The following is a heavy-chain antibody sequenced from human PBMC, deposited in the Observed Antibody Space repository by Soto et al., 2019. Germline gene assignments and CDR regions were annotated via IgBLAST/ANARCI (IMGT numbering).Heavy chain of an antibody. V-gene: IGHV3-72*01. CDR1: GFSFSDYY. D-gene: IGHD3-22*01. Sequence: EVQLVESGGGLVQPGGSLRLSCAASGFSFSDYYINGVRQAPGKGLEWVGRTRNKASSYTTEYAAFVKGRFTISRDDSKKLIYMQMNSMKTEYTAVYYCAREGSSSGPDYEYWGQGTLVTVSS. CDR3: AREGSSSGPDYEY. CDR2: TRNKASSYTT. J-gene: IGHJ4*02.